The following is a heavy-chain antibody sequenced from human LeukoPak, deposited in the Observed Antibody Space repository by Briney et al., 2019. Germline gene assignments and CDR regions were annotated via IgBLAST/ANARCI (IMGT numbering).Heavy chain of an antibody. CDR1: GFTFSSYA. Sequence: GGSLRLSCAASGFTFSSYAMSWVRQAPGKGLEWVSAISGSGGSTYYADSVKGRFTISRDNSKNTLYLQMNSLRAEDTAVYYCAKVATYCSGGSCYHVGFDYWGQGTLVTVSS. D-gene: IGHD2-15*01. J-gene: IGHJ4*02. V-gene: IGHV3-23*01. CDR2: ISGSGGST. CDR3: AKVATYCSGGSCYHVGFDY.